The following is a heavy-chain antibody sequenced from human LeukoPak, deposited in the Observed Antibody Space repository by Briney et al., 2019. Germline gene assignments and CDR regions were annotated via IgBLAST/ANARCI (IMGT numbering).Heavy chain of an antibody. CDR3: ASGSRREASHRRQLVLNY. J-gene: IGHJ4*02. V-gene: IGHV3-33*01. Sequence: GGPLRLSCAASGFTFSSYGMHWVRQAPGKGLEWVAVIWYGGSNKYYADSVKGRFTISRDNSKNTLYLQMNSLRAEDTAVYYCASGSRREASHRRQLVLNYWGQGTLVTVSS. D-gene: IGHD6-13*01. CDR2: IWYGGSNK. CDR1: GFTFSSYG.